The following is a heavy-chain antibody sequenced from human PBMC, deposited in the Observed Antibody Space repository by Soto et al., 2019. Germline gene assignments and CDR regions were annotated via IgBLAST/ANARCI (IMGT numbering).Heavy chain of an antibody. D-gene: IGHD5-18*01. CDR2: IYYSGST. J-gene: IGHJ6*02. Sequence: SETLSLTCTVSGGSIRSGGYYWSWVRQSPRRGLEWIGNIYYSGSTYYNPSLKSRLTISVGTSKNQFSLNLSSVTAADTAVYYCARDRLMATAGTARHYFGLDVWGQGTTVTVSS. V-gene: IGHV4-31*03. CDR3: ARDRLMATAGTARHYFGLDV. CDR1: GGSIRSGGYY.